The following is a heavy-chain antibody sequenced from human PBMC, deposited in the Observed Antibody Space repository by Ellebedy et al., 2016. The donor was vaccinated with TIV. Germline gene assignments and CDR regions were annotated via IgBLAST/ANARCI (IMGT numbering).Heavy chain of an antibody. J-gene: IGHJ4*02. V-gene: IGHV4-39*01. CDR1: GGSINIKNYY. CDR3: ARHGQFDY. Sequence: GSLRLXXSVSGGSINIKNYYWGWIRQPPGKGLEWIGAISNTGTTHYNESLKSRVTLSVDTSKNQFSLKLTSMTATDTAVYYCARHGQFDYWGQGTLVIVSS. CDR2: ISNTGTT.